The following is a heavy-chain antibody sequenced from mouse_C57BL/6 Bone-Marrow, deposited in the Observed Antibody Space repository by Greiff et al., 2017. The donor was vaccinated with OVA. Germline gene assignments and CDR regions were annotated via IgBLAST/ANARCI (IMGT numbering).Heavy chain of an antibody. V-gene: IGHV3-6*01. J-gene: IGHJ1*03. Sequence: VQLKESGPGLVKPSQSLSLTCSVTGYSITSGYYWNWLRQFPGNKLEWMGYISYDGRNYYNPSLQNRIPIPRDTSKNQFFLKLNSVSTEDTDTYYCARDRDYGSSNWYFDVWGTGTTVTVSS. CDR2: ISYDGRN. CDR3: ARDRDYGSSNWYFDV. D-gene: IGHD1-1*01. CDR1: GYSITSGYY.